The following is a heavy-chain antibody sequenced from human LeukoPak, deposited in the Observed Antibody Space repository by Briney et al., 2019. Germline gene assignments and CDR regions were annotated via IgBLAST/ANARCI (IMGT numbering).Heavy chain of an antibody. CDR1: GFTFSSYA. V-gene: IGHV3-23*01. Sequence: GGSLTLSCAASGFTFSSYAMRWVRQAQGKGLEWVSAIGGRGGSTFYADSVKGRFTISRDNYKNTLYLQMNSLRAEDTAVYYCAKDLRGIPAAPADYWGQGTLVTVSS. J-gene: IGHJ4*02. CDR2: IGGRGGST. D-gene: IGHD6-13*01. CDR3: AKDLRGIPAAPADY.